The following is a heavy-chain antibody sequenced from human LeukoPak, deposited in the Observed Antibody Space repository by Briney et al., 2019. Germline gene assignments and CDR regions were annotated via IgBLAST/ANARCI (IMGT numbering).Heavy chain of an antibody. CDR1: GFTFSSCA. CDR2: ISYDGSNK. Sequence: PGGSLRLSCAASGFTFSSCAMHWVRQAPGKGLEWVAVISYDGSNKYYADSVKGRFTISRDNSKNTLYLQMNSLRAEDTAVYYCAREKPRLDYDILTGYYNPMGDYYYGMDVWGQGTTVTVSS. CDR3: AREKPRLDYDILTGYYNPMGDYYYGMDV. D-gene: IGHD3-9*01. V-gene: IGHV3-30-3*01. J-gene: IGHJ6*01.